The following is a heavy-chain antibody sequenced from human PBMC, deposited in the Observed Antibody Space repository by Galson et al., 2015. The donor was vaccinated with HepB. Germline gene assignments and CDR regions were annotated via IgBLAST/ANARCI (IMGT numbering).Heavy chain of an antibody. CDR1: GFTFSDHH. D-gene: IGHD6-19*01. J-gene: IGHJ4*02. V-gene: IGHV3-72*01. CDR3: ARNTAGGGWHVDY. Sequence: SLRLSCAVSGFTFSDHHLDWVRQAPGKGLEWVGRSRNKANSYTTVYAASVRGRFTISRDDSKNSLYLQMNSLRIEDTAVYYCARNTAGGGWHVDYWGQGTLVTVSS. CDR2: SRNKANSYTT.